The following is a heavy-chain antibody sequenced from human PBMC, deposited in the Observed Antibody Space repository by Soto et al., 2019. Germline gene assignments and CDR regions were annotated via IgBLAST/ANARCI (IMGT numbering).Heavy chain of an antibody. J-gene: IGHJ5*02. Sequence: ASVKVSCKASGYTFTSYGISWVRQAPGQGLEWMGWISAYNGNTNYAQKLQGRVTMTTDTSTSTAYMELRSLRSDDTAVYYCARSQGPFSQFLWFAQPTEDWFDPWGQGTLVTVSS. D-gene: IGHD3-10*01. CDR1: GYTFTSYG. V-gene: IGHV1-18*04. CDR3: ARSQGPFSQFLWFAQPTEDWFDP. CDR2: ISAYNGNT.